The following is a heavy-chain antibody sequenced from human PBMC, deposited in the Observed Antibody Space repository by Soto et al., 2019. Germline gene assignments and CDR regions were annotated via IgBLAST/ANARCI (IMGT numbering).Heavy chain of an antibody. J-gene: IGHJ6*02. Sequence: ASVKVSCKASGYTFTGYYMHWVRQAPGQGLEWMGWINPNSGGTNYAQKFQGWVTMTRDTSISTAYMELSRLRSDDTAVYYCARERITLVRAGMDVWGQGTTVTVSS. CDR3: ARERITLVRAGMDV. CDR2: INPNSGGT. CDR1: GYTFTGYY. D-gene: IGHD3-10*01. V-gene: IGHV1-2*04.